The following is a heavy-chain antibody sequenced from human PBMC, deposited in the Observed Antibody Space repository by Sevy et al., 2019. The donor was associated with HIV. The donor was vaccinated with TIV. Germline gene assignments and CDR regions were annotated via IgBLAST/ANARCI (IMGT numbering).Heavy chain of an antibody. CDR3: AKEYYYDSSGSVGAFAI. CDR1: GFTFSSYA. CDR2: ISCSGGST. Sequence: GGSLRLSCAASGFTFSSYAMSWVRQAPGKGLEWVSAISCSGGSTYYADSVKGRFTISRDNSKNTLYLQMNSLRAEDTAVYYCAKEYYYDSSGSVGAFAIWGQGTMVTVSS. J-gene: IGHJ3*02. V-gene: IGHV3-23*01. D-gene: IGHD3-22*01.